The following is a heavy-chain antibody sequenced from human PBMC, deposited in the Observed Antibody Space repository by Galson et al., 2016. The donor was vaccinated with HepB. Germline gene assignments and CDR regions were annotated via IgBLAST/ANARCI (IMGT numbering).Heavy chain of an antibody. CDR3: ARGRHSGYEDRSFDF. CDR1: GGAISTGNYH. D-gene: IGHD5-12*01. J-gene: IGHJ4*02. Sequence: TLSLTCTVSGGAISTGNYHWNWFRQPAGKGLEWIGRIYASGDTTYSPSLKSRVTMSVDTSRNQFSLKVGSLTAADTAVYYCARGRHSGYEDRSFDFWGQGSLVTVSS. CDR2: IYASGDT. V-gene: IGHV4-61*02.